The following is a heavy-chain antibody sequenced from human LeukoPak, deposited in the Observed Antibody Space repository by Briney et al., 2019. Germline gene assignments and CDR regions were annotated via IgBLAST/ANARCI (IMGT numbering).Heavy chain of an antibody. J-gene: IGHJ3*02. CDR3: AKVFSGWAFDI. CDR2: ITGGGDST. Sequence: GGSLRLSCAASGFTFSSYSMTWVRQAPGKGLEWVSGITGGGDSTYYADSVKGRFTISRDNSKNTLYLQMNSLRAEDTAVYYCAKVFSGWAFDIWGQGTMVTVSS. V-gene: IGHV3-23*01. D-gene: IGHD3-9*01. CDR1: GFTFSSYS.